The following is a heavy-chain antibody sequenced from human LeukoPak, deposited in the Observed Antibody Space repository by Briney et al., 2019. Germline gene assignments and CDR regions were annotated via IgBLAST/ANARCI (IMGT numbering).Heavy chain of an antibody. J-gene: IGHJ4*02. CDR3: AKENLDDSSVGNHFDY. V-gene: IGHV3-23*01. Sequence: GGSPRLSCAASGFTFSSYAMSWVRQAPGKGLEWVSAISGSAGSTYYADSVKGRFTISRDNSKNTLYLQMNSLRAEDTTVYYCAKENLDDSSVGNHFDYWGQGTLVTVSS. D-gene: IGHD3-22*01. CDR1: GFTFSSYA. CDR2: ISGSAGST.